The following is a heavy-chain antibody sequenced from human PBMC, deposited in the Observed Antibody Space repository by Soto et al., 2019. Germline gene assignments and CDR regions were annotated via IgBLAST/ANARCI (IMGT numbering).Heavy chain of an antibody. V-gene: IGHV3-21*01. Sequence: NPGGSLRLSCAASGFTFSSYSMNWVRQAPGKGLEWVSSISSSSSYIYYADSVKGRFTISRDNAKNSLYLQMNSLRAEDTAVYYCARDKSIAVAGTLDVWGQGTTVTVSS. CDR2: ISSSSSYI. CDR1: GFTFSSYS. D-gene: IGHD6-19*01. CDR3: ARDKSIAVAGTLDV. J-gene: IGHJ6*02.